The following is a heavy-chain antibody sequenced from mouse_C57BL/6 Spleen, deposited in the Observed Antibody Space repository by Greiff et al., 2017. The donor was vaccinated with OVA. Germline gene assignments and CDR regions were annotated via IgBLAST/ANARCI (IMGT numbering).Heavy chain of an antibody. CDR1: GYTFTGYW. Sequence: QVQLQQSGAELMKPGASVKLSCKATGYTFTGYWIEWVKQRPGHGLEWIGEILPGSGSTNYNEKFKGKATFTADKSSNTAYMQLSSLTTEDSAIDYCAHRQLRLRCFDYWGQGTTRTVSS. V-gene: IGHV1-9*01. J-gene: IGHJ2*01. CDR2: ILPGSGST. CDR3: AHRQLRLRCFDY. D-gene: IGHD3-2*02.